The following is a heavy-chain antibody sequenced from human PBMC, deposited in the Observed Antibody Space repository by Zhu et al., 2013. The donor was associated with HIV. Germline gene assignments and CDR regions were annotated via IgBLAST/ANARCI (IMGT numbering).Heavy chain of an antibody. CDR1: TYTFTGYY. V-gene: IGHV1-2*02. CDR3: ARERSGSYDY. Sequence: QVQLVQSGAEVKKPGASVKVSCKASTYTFTGYYIHWVRQTPGQGLEWMGWINPKSGGTKYAQKFQGRVTMTRDTSIRTVYMELSRLKSDDTAVYYCARERSGSYDYWGQGTLVTVSS. J-gene: IGHJ4*02. CDR2: INPKSGGT. D-gene: IGHD1-26*01.